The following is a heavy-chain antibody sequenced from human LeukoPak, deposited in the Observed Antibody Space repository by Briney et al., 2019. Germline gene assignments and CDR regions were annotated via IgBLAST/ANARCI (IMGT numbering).Heavy chain of an antibody. V-gene: IGHV4-34*01. Sequence: ASETLSLTCAVYGGSFSGYYWSWIRQPPGKGLEWIGEINHSGSTNYNPSLKSRVTISVDTSKNQFSLKVSSVTAADTAVYYCARGRSHTAGILMVRGARSDYYYYMDVWGKGTTVTVSS. J-gene: IGHJ6*03. CDR1: GGSFSGYY. CDR3: ARGRSHTAGILMVRGARSDYYYYMDV. CDR2: INHSGST. D-gene: IGHD3-10*01.